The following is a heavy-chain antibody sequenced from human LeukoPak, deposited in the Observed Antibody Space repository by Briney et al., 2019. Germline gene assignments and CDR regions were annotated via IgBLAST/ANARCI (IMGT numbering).Heavy chain of an antibody. CDR3: AKPRTNDYGGNFDC. V-gene: IGHV3-21*06. D-gene: IGHD4-23*01. Sequence: GGSLRLSCAASGFNFSSYSMNWVRQAPGKGLEWVSSISSSSSSSSYTYYADSVKGRFTISRDNAKNSLFLQMDSLRAEDTAVYYCAKPRTNDYGGNFDCWGQGTLVTVSS. J-gene: IGHJ4*02. CDR1: GFNFSSYS. CDR2: ISSSSSSSSYT.